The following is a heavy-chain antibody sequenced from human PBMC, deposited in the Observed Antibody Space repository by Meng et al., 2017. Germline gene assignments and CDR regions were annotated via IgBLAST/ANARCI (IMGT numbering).Heavy chain of an antibody. CDR2: IKQDGTEK. D-gene: IGHD6-19*01. V-gene: IGHV3-7*01. CDR1: GLAFSSHW. J-gene: IGHJ4*02. Sequence: GGSLRPSCAGSGLAFSSHWMSWVRQAPGKGLEWVANIKQDGTEKDYVDSVKGRFTISRDNAKNSLYLQMNSLRVEGTAVYYCATRPPDSAWYGVFDYWGQGTLVTVSS. CDR3: ATRPPDSAWYGVFDY.